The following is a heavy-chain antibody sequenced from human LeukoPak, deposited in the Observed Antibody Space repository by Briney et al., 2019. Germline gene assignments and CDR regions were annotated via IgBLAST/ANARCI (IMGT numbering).Heavy chain of an antibody. Sequence: GRSLRLSCAASGFTVNNEYMYWVRQAPGRGLECVSLIYADGRTFYTDSVRGRFTISRDNSRNTVNLQMNRLRAEETAVYFCVRSVFSWGQGTRVTVSS. V-gene: IGHV3-66*01. D-gene: IGHD2-8*01. CDR1: GFTVNNEY. J-gene: IGHJ5*02. CDR3: VRSVFS. CDR2: IYADGRT.